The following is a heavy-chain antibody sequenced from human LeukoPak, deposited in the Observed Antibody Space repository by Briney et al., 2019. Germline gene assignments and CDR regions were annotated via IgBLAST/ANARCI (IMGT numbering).Heavy chain of an antibody. D-gene: IGHD3-10*01. V-gene: IGHV3-9*01. CDR3: AKVGSGSYPYFDY. J-gene: IGHJ4*02. CDR2: ISWNSGSI. CDR1: GFTFDDYA. Sequence: GGSLRLSCAASGFTFDDYAMHWVRQAPGKGLEWVSGISWNSGSIGYADSVKGRFTISRDNAKNSLYLQMNSLRAEDTALYYCAKVGSGSYPYFDYWGQGTLVTVSS.